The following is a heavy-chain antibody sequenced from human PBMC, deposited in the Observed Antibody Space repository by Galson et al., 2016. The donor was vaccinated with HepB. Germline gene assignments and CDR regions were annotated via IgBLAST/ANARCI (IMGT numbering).Heavy chain of an antibody. CDR3: ARDRPASGAPYDVDY. CDR2: ISESGTNI. D-gene: IGHD1-26*01. V-gene: IGHV3-48*02. Sequence: SLRLSCAASGFIFTAYSMNWVRQAPGKGPEWVAYISESGTNIYYADSVKGRFTISRDYAKNSVYLQMDRLRDEDTAMYYCARDRPASGAPYDVDYWGQGTLVTVSS. CDR1: GFIFTAYS. J-gene: IGHJ4*02.